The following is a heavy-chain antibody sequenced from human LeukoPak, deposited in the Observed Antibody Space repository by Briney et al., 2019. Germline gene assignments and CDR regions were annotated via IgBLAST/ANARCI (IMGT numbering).Heavy chain of an antibody. D-gene: IGHD3-10*01. Sequence: SETLSLTCTVSGSSMSSDYYWGWVRQPPGKALEWIGNIFYSGSTYYSPSLKSRVTISLDTSRNQFSLKLNSVTAADTAVYYCAKSNGYGLIDIWGQGTMVTVSS. CDR1: GSSMSSDYY. CDR2: IFYSGST. CDR3: AKSNGYGLIDI. V-gene: IGHV4-38-2*02. J-gene: IGHJ3*02.